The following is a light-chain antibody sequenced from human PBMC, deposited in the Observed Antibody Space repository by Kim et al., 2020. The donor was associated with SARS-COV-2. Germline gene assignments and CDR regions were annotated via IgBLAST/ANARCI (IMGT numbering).Light chain of an antibody. CDR2: QDS. CDR3: QAWDSTTAVV. V-gene: IGLV3-1*01. J-gene: IGLJ2*01. Sequence: VSPGQTASITCSGDKLGDKYACWYQQKPGQSPVLVIYQDSKRPSGIPERFSGSNSGNTATLTISGTQAMDEADYYCQAWDSTTAVVFGGGTKLTVL. CDR1: KLGDKY.